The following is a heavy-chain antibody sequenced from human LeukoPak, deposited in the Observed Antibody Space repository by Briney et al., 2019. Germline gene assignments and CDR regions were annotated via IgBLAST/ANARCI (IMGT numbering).Heavy chain of an antibody. V-gene: IGHV3-23*01. CDR2: ISGSGGST. Sequence: AGGSLRLSCAASGFTFSSYAMSWVRQAPGKGLEWVSAISGSGGSTYYADSVKGRFTISRDNSKNTLYLQMNSLRAEDTAVYYCAKDGTGGGDYYYYGMDVWGQGTTVTVSS. CDR3: AKDGTGGGDYYYYGMDV. D-gene: IGHD1-26*01. CDR1: GFTFSSYA. J-gene: IGHJ6*02.